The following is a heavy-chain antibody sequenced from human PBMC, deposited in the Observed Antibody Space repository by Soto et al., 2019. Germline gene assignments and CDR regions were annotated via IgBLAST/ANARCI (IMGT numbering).Heavy chain of an antibody. CDR1: GFSFTNYA. V-gene: IGHV3-23*01. D-gene: IGHD6-6*01. CDR3: AKERAARGIDY. J-gene: IGHJ4*02. CDR2: ISGNGGST. Sequence: EVRLLESGGGLVQPGGSLRLSCAASGFSFTNYAMSWVRQPPGKGLGWVSTISGNGGSTYNADSVKGRFTISRDNSKNTLYLQMKSLRAEDTAVYYCAKERAARGIDYWGQGSLVTVSS.